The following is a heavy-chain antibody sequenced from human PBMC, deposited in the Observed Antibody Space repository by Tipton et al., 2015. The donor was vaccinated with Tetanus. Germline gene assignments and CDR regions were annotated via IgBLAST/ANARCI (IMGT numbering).Heavy chain of an antibody. J-gene: IGHJ6*02. V-gene: IGHV3-49*04. CDR3: ARDLALPPPPYYQGMDV. CDR1: GFPFGDYA. Sequence: SLRLSCAASGFPFGDYAINWVRRSPGKGLEWVGFIRSKSYGGTTEYAATLSARFTISRDDSKSIAYPQMNSLKTDDAGVYFCARDLALPPPPYYQGMDVWGQGTTVTVSS. CDR2: IRSKSYGGTT.